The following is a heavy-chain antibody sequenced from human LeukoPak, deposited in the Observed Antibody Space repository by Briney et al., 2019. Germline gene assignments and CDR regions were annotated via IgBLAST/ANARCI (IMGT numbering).Heavy chain of an antibody. CDR1: GGSISSYY. D-gene: IGHD3-22*01. CDR3: ARSSESYDSSGYYSYYFDN. V-gene: IGHV4-59*01. CDR2: IHYTGSI. J-gene: IGHJ4*02. Sequence: PSETLSLTCTVSGGSISSYYWSWIRQSPGRGLEWIGYIHYTGSIHYNPSLKSRVTISVDTSKNQFSLKLRSVTAADTAVYYCARSSESYDSSGYYSYYFDNWGQGTLVTVSS.